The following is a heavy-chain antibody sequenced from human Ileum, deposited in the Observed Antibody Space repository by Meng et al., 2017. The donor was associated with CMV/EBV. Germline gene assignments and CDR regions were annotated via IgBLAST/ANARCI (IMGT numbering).Heavy chain of an antibody. J-gene: IGHJ4*02. V-gene: IGHV4-4*02. Sequence: QVQLQESGPRLVKPSGTLSPTCAVSGDSISSNNWWSWVRLSPGEGLEWIGDIYRDGTTNYNPSLKSRVTMSVDKSKNQFSLRLNSLTAADTAVYYCARGTPNFGFDYWGQGTLVTVSS. D-gene: IGHD1-1*01. CDR2: IYRDGTT. CDR1: GDSISSNNW. CDR3: ARGTPNFGFDY.